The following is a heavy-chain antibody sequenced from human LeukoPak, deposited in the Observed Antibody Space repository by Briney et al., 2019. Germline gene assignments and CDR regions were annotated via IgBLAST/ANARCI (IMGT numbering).Heavy chain of an antibody. CDR2: IYYSGST. Sequence: SQTLSLTCTVSGGSISSGGYYWSWIRQHPGKGLEWIGYIYYSGSTYYNPSLKSRVTISVDTSKNQFSLKLNSVTAADTAVYYCAREDGMSRIDYWGQGTLVTVSS. D-gene: IGHD5-24*01. V-gene: IGHV4-31*03. J-gene: IGHJ4*02. CDR1: GGSISSGGYY. CDR3: AREDGMSRIDY.